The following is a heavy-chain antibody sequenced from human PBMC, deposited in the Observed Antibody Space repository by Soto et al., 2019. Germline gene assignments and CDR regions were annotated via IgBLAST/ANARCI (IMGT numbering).Heavy chain of an antibody. CDR1: GGTFRSYA. CDR3: ARVNDFYFDY. Sequence: ASVKVSCKASGGTFRSYAISWVRQAPGQGLEWMGWIIAYNGKTNYAQKLQGRVTMTTDTSTSTAYMELRSLRSDDTAVYYCARVNDFYFDYWAQGTLVNVSS. V-gene: IGHV1-18*01. D-gene: IGHD3-3*01. J-gene: IGHJ4*02. CDR2: IIAYNGKT.